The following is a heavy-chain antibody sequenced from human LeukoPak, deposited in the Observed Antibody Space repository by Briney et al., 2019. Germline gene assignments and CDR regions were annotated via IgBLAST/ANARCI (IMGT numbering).Heavy chain of an antibody. V-gene: IGHV4-34*01. D-gene: IGHD1-26*01. CDR2: INHSGST. CDR1: GRSFIGYY. CDR3: ARGGYSGSYYGVYDY. Sequence: PSETLSLTCAVYGRSFIGYYWSWIRQPPGKGLEWIGEINHSGSTNYNPSLKSRVTISVDTSKNQFSLKLSSVTAADTAVYYCARGGYSGSYYGVYDYWGQGTLVTVSS. J-gene: IGHJ4*02.